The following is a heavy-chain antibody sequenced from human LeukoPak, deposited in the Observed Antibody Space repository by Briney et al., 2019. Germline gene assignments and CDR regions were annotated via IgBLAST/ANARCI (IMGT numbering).Heavy chain of an antibody. J-gene: IGHJ4*02. CDR3: ARALSGTDFDY. Sequence: SQTLSLTCAVSGGSISSGDYSWSWIRQPPGKGLEWIGNVQHSGSAYYNPSLKSRVTMSLDRSKNQFSLKLSSVTAADTAVYYCARALSGTDFDYWGQDTLVTVSS. CDR1: GGSISSGDYS. V-gene: IGHV4-30-2*01. CDR2: VQHSGSA. D-gene: IGHD1-26*01.